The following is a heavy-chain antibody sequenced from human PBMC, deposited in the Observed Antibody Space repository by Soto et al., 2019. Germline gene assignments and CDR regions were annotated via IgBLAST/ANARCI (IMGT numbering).Heavy chain of an antibody. Sequence: ASVKVSCKASGYTFTSYGISWVRQAPGQGLEWMGWISAYNGNTNYAQKLQGRVTMTTDTSTSTAYMELRSLRSDDTAVYYCAREPMRVVPPVSFDIWGQGTMVTVSS. V-gene: IGHV1-18*01. CDR1: GYTFTSYG. J-gene: IGHJ3*02. CDR2: ISAYNGNT. D-gene: IGHD3-3*01. CDR3: AREPMRVVPPVSFDI.